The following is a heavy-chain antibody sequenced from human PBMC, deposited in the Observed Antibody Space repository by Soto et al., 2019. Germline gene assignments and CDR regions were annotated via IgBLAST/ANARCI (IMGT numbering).Heavy chain of an antibody. Sequence: SETLSLTCAVYGGSFSGYYWSWIRQPPGKGLEWIGEINHSGSTNYNPSLKSRVTISVDTSKNQFSLKLSSVTAADTAVYYCASQTDSGYFQHWGQGTLVTVSS. J-gene: IGHJ1*01. D-gene: IGHD3-10*01. V-gene: IGHV4-34*01. CDR2: INHSGST. CDR1: GGSFSGYY. CDR3: ASQTDSGYFQH.